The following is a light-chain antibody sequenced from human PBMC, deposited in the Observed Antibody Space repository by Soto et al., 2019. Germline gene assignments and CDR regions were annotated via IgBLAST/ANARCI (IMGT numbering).Light chain of an antibody. J-gene: IGLJ2*01. CDR3: AGWDDSLSGRV. CDR2: KNN. CDR1: SSNIGSHN. Sequence: QSVLTQPPSASGTPGHRVTISCSGSSSNIGSHNIYWYQQLPGTAPQLLIYKNNQRHSGVPDRFSGSKSGTSASLALSGSRSEDEADYYCAGWDDSLSGRVFGGVTEVTVL. V-gene: IGLV1-47*01.